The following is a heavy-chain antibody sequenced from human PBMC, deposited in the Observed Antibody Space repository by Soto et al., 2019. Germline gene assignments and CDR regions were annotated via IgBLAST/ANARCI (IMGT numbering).Heavy chain of an antibody. CDR2: IKQDGRET. CDR1: GFTFSSYW. J-gene: IGHJ5*02. D-gene: IGHD3-10*01. CDR3: ARSGFYGPANLGS. Sequence: PGGSLRLSCAVSGFTFSSYWMSWVRRAPGGGLEWVANIKQDGRETAYVDSVKGRCSICRDNANNSLFLMMTSLRAEETGTYDCARSGFYGPANLGSWGQGALVTVSS. V-gene: IGHV3-7*03.